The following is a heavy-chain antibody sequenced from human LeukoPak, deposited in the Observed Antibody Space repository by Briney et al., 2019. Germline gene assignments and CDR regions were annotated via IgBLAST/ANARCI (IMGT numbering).Heavy chain of an antibody. J-gene: IGHJ4*02. V-gene: IGHV1-2*02. CDR2: INPNSGGT. Sequence: APVKVSCKASGYTFTGYYMHWVRQAPGQGLEWMGWINPNSGGTNYAQKFQGRVTMTRDTSISTAYMELSRLRSDDTAVYYCARAKLSMTTVTTVDYWGQGTLVTVSS. CDR3: ARAKLSMTTVTTVDY. D-gene: IGHD4-17*01. CDR1: GYTFTGYY.